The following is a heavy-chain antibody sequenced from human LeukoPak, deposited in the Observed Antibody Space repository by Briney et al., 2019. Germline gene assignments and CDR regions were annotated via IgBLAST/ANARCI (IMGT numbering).Heavy chain of an antibody. Sequence: ASVKVSCKASGYTFTGYYMHWMRQAPGQGLEWMGWINPNSGGTNYAQKFQGRVTMTRDTSISTAYMELSRLRSDDTAVYYCARASILEWLSEVVDWFDPWGQGTLVTVSS. CDR2: INPNSGGT. V-gene: IGHV1-2*02. J-gene: IGHJ5*02. D-gene: IGHD3-3*01. CDR3: ARASILEWLSEVVDWFDP. CDR1: GYTFTGYY.